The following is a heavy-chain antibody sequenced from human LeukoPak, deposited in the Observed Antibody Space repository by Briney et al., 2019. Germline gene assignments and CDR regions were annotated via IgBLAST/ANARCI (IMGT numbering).Heavy chain of an antibody. CDR3: AKSLGYYYGSGSYYRDYGMDV. Sequence: PGGSLRLSCAASGFTFSSYAVGWVRQAPGKGLEWVSAISGSGGSTYYADSVKGRFTISRDNSRNTLYLQMNSLTAEDTAVYYCAKSLGYYYGSGSYYRDYGMDVWGQGTTVTVSS. J-gene: IGHJ6*02. V-gene: IGHV3-23*01. CDR1: GFTFSSYA. D-gene: IGHD3-10*01. CDR2: ISGSGGST.